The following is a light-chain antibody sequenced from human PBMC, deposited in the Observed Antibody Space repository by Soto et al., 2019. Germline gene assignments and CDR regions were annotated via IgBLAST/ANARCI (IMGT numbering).Light chain of an antibody. Sequence: QSVLTQPASVSGSPGQSITISCTGTSSDVGGYNYVSWYQQHPGKAPKLMIYEVSNRPSGVSNRFSGSKSGNTASLTISGHQAEDEADYYCSSYTSSSTLVFGSGTKVSVL. CDR1: SSDVGGYNY. V-gene: IGLV2-14*01. J-gene: IGLJ1*01. CDR3: SSYTSSSTLV. CDR2: EVS.